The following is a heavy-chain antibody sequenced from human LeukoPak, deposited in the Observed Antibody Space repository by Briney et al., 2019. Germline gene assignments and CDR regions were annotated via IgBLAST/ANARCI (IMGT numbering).Heavy chain of an antibody. CDR1: GFTFDDYA. Sequence: GGSLRLSCAASGFTFDDYAMHWVRQAPGKGLEWVSLISWDGGSTYYADSVKGRFTISRDNSKNSLYLQMNSLRAEDTALYYCAKDNSYDSSGYYEYWGQGTLVTVSS. J-gene: IGHJ4*02. CDR3: AKDNSYDSSGYYEY. V-gene: IGHV3-43D*03. D-gene: IGHD3-22*01. CDR2: ISWDGGST.